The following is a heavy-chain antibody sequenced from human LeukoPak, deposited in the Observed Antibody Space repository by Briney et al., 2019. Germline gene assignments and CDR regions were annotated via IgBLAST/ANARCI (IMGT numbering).Heavy chain of an antibody. Sequence: SVKVSCKASGGTFSSYAISWVRQAPGQGLEWMGRIIPILGIANYAQKFQGRVTITADKSTSSAYMELSSLRSEDTAVYYCARASSPDIVVVPGDYYGMDVWGQGTTVTVSS. CDR3: ARASSPDIVVVPGDYYGMDV. V-gene: IGHV1-69*04. CDR1: GGTFSSYA. J-gene: IGHJ6*02. D-gene: IGHD2-2*01. CDR2: IIPILGIA.